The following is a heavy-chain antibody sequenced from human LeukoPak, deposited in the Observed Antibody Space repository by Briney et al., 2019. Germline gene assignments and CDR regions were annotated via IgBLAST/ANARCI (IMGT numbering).Heavy chain of an antibody. Sequence: SVKVSCKASGGTFSSYAISWVRQAPGQGLEWMGRIIPILGIANYAQKFQGRVTITADKSTSTAYMELSSLRSEDTAVYYCARERVVTPGHYYYGMGVWGQGTTVTVSS. CDR2: IIPILGIA. CDR3: ARERVVTPGHYYYGMGV. D-gene: IGHD4-23*01. J-gene: IGHJ6*02. CDR1: GGTFSSYA. V-gene: IGHV1-69*04.